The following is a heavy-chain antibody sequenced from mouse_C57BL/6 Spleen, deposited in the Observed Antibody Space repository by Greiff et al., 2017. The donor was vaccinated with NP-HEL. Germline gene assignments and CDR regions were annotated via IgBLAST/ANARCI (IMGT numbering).Heavy chain of an antibody. CDR2: IYPGSGNT. V-gene: IGHV1-76*01. J-gene: IGHJ3*01. D-gene: IGHD2-4*01. Sequence: VQLQESGAELVRPGASVKLSCKASGYTFTDYYINWVKQRPGQGLEWIARIYPGSGNTYYNEKFKGKATLTAEKSSSTAYMQLSSLTSEDSADYFCASDDYDYDSIAYWGQGTLVTVSA. CDR1: GYTFTDYY. CDR3: ASDDYDYDSIAY.